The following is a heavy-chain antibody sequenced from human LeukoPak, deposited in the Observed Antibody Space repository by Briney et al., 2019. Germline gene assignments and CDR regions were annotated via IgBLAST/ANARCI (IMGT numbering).Heavy chain of an antibody. Sequence: GGSLRLSCEASGFTFSTYIMTWVRQAPGKGLEWVSTIKAGAEATFYADSVKGRFTISRGNSKNTLYLQMNSLRAEDTAVYYCARDLNAWLTDYWGQGTLVTVSS. D-gene: IGHD5-12*01. J-gene: IGHJ4*02. V-gene: IGHV3-23*01. CDR2: IKAGAEAT. CDR1: GFTFSTYI. CDR3: ARDLNAWLTDY.